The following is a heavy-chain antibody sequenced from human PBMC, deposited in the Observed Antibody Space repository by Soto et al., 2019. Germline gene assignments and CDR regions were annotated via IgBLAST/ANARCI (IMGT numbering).Heavy chain of an antibody. CDR3: ARHKTSPYEYYYYYYGMEV. D-gene: IGHD2-2*01. J-gene: IGHJ6*04. Sequence: GESLKISCKGPGYSFTSYWISWVRQIPWKGLEWMGRIDPIDSYTNYSQSFQGHVTISHDKSISTAYLQWSSLKASDTAMYYCARHKTSPYEYYYYYYGMEVWGKETTVTVSS. V-gene: IGHV5-10-1*01. CDR2: IDPIDSYT. CDR1: GYSFTSYW.